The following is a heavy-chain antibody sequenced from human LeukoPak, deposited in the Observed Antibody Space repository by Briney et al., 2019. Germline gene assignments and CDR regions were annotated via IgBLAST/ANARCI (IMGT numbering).Heavy chain of an antibody. CDR1: GFTISDYY. CDR2: ISSSGSTI. D-gene: IGHD6-6*01. CDR3: ARGLYSSYPSGYYYMDV. J-gene: IGHJ6*03. V-gene: IGHV3-11*04. Sequence: PGGSLRLSCAASGFTISDYYMNWIRQAPGQGLEWVSYISSSGSTIYYADAVKGRFTISRDNAKNSLYLQMNSLRAEDTAVYYCARGLYSSYPSGYYYMDVWGKGTTVTVSS.